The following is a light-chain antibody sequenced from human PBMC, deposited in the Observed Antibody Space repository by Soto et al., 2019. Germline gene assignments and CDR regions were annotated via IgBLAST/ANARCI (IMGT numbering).Light chain of an antibody. V-gene: IGKV3-11*01. Sequence: EIVLTQSPGTLSLSPGERATLSCRASQSVSSNLAWYQQKPGQAPRLLIYGASTRATGIPARFSGSGSGTEFTLTISSLEPEDFAVYYCQQRSNWPYTFGQGTRLEIK. CDR2: GAS. CDR3: QQRSNWPYT. J-gene: IGKJ5*01. CDR1: QSVSSN.